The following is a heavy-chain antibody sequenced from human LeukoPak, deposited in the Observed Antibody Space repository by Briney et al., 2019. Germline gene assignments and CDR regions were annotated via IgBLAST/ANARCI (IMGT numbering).Heavy chain of an antibody. Sequence: GGSLRLSCAAAGFTFSSYGMHWVRQAPGKGLEWVAIIRYDGSNKYYADSVKGRFTISRDNSKNTLYLQMNSLRAEDTAVYYCAKDWDDYYGSGSYFDYWGQGTLVTVSS. D-gene: IGHD3-10*01. V-gene: IGHV3-30*02. CDR2: IRYDGSNK. J-gene: IGHJ4*02. CDR3: AKDWDDYYGSGSYFDY. CDR1: GFTFSSYG.